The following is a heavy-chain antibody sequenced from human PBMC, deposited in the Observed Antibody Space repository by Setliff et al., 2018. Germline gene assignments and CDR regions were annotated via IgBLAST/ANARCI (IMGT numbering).Heavy chain of an antibody. CDR2: MNPNSGNT. D-gene: IGHD3-9*01. Sequence: ASVKVSCKASGYTFTRYYMYWVRQAPGQGLEWMGWMNPNSGNTGYAQKFQGRVTITRNTSISTAYMELSSLRSEDTATYYCAGVDVLTASPFWGQGTLVTVSS. V-gene: IGHV1-8*03. CDR3: AGVDVLTASPF. CDR1: GYTFTRYY. J-gene: IGHJ4*02.